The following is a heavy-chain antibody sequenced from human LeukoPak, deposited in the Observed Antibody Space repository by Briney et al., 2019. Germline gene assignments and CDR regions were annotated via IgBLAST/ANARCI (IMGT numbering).Heavy chain of an antibody. V-gene: IGHV3-9*01. J-gene: IGHJ4*02. CDR1: GFTFDNHA. CDR3: AKDNFRVGIKGYTGLDY. CDR2: ISWNSGNI. Sequence: GGSLRLSCAASGFTFDNHAMHWVRQAPGKGLEWVSGISWNSGNIGYAVSVKGRFTISRDNAKNSLYLQMNSLRPDDTALYFCAKDNFRVGIKGYTGLDYWGQGILVTVSS. D-gene: IGHD5-24*01.